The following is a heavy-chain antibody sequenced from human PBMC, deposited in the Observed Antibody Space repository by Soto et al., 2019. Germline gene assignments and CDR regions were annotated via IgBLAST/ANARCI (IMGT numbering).Heavy chain of an antibody. J-gene: IGHJ4*02. CDR3: AHIVVAGLGYYFYY. V-gene: IGHV2-5*02. Sequence: QITLKEPGPTLVKPTQTLTLTCTFSGFSLSSTRMAVGWIRQPPGKALEWLALIYWDDNKRYSPFLKSRLTITKDTSKTQVVLTMSNMDPVDTARYYCAHIVVAGLGYYFYYWGQGTLVTVAS. CDR2: IYWDDNK. CDR1: GFSLSSTRMA. D-gene: IGHD6-19*01.